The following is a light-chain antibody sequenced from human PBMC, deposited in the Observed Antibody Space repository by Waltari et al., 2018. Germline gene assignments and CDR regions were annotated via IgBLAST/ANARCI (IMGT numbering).Light chain of an antibody. CDR2: AAS. J-gene: IGKJ3*01. CDR3: QKYDSAPLT. V-gene: IGKV1-27*01. CDR1: QGIRNY. Sequence: DIQLTQSPSSLSASIGDRVSITCRASQGIRNYLAWYQQKPGKVPKVLIYAASSLQSGVPSRFVGSGSGTEFTLTINSLQPEDVATYYCQKYDSAPLTFSPGTKVDIK.